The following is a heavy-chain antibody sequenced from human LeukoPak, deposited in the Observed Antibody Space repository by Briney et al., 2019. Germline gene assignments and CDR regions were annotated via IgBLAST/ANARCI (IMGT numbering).Heavy chain of an antibody. D-gene: IGHD3-10*01. Sequence: GGSLRLSCVASGFAFGNYGMHWVRQAPGKGLEWVAFIRHVGSNEYYADSVRGRFAISRDNSQNTLHLQMNILRVEDTAVYYCVKDWGVLPDYTADGFDIWGPGTMVTVSS. CDR3: VKDWGVLPDYTADGFDI. CDR2: IRHVGSNE. V-gene: IGHV3-30*02. J-gene: IGHJ3*02. CDR1: GFAFGNYG.